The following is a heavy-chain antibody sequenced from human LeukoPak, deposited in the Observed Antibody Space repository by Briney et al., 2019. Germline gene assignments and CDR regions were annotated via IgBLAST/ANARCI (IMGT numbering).Heavy chain of an antibody. D-gene: IGHD5-18*01. J-gene: IGHJ4*02. CDR1: GGSISTNGYY. V-gene: IGHV4-39*01. CDR2: IYHRWSA. CDR3: ARLRGYSYGPIDY. Sequence: SETLSLTCTVSGGSISTNGYYWGWIRQPPGKGRDWIGSIYHRWSAYYNPSLKSGVTISVDTSKNQLSLTLNSVTAADTAVYYCARLRGYSYGPIDYWGQGTLVTVSS.